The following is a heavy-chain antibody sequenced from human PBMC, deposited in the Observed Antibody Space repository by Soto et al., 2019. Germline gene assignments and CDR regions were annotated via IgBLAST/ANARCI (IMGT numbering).Heavy chain of an antibody. CDR1: GFTFSNAW. CDR3: TTARIAAAGPNIVQH. V-gene: IGHV3-15*07. D-gene: IGHD6-13*01. J-gene: IGHJ1*01. CDR2: IKSKTDGGTT. Sequence: GGSLRLSCAASGFTFSNAWMNWVRQAPGKGLEWVGRIKSKTDGGTTDYAAPVKGRFTISRDDSKNTLYLQMNSLKTEDTAVYYCTTARIAAAGPNIVQHWGQGTLVTVSS.